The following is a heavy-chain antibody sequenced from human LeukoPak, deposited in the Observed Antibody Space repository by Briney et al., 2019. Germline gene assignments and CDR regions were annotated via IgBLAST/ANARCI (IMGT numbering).Heavy chain of an antibody. CDR1: GCSISSYY. CDR3: ARDRGLTTSGGVGFDY. Sequence: SETLSLTRTVSGCSISSYYWSWIRQAPGKGLEWIAYLNCSGSTNYNPSLKSRVTISVDTSKNQFSLKLGSVTAADTAVYYCARDRGLTTSGGVGFDYWGQGTLVSVSS. J-gene: IGHJ4*02. D-gene: IGHD4/OR15-4a*01. V-gene: IGHV4-59*01. CDR2: LNCSGST.